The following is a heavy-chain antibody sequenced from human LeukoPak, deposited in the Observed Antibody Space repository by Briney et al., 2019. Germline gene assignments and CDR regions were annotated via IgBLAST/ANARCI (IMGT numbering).Heavy chain of an antibody. CDR2: IYHGGST. CDR3: ASAGSGSYYLTYYYYYYGMDV. Sequence: SETLSLTCAVSGYSISSGYYWGWIRQPPGKGLEWIGSIYHGGSTYYNPSLKSRVTISVDTSKNQFSLKLSSVTAADTAVYYCASAGSGSYYLTYYYYYYGMDVWGKGTTVTVSS. CDR1: GYSISSGYY. V-gene: IGHV4-38-2*01. D-gene: IGHD3-10*01. J-gene: IGHJ6*04.